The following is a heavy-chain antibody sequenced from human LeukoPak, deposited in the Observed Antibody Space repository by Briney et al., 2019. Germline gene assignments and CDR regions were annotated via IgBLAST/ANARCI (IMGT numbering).Heavy chain of an antibody. V-gene: IGHV3-7*05. Sequence: GGSLRLSCAASGFTFSKSWMTWVRQAPGKGLQWVAHIKEDGGDKYYVDSVKGRFTISRDNGKTSVYLQMNSLRAEDTAVYYCAIWSSGWQFDYWGQGILVSVSS. CDR3: AIWSSGWQFDY. J-gene: IGHJ4*02. CDR1: GFTFSKSW. CDR2: IKEDGGDK. D-gene: IGHD6-19*01.